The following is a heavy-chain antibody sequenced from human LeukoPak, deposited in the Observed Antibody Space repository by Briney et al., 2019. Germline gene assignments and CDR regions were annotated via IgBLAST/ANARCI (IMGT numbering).Heavy chain of an antibody. Sequence: ASVKVSCKASGYTFTSYYVHWVRQAPGQGLEWMGIINPSGGSTSYAQKFQGRVTMTRDTSTSTAYMELSRLRSDDTAVYYCARWDYYGSGKSDPWGQGTLVTVSS. CDR3: ARWDYYGSGKSDP. CDR1: GYTFTSYY. D-gene: IGHD3-10*01. CDR2: INPSGGST. V-gene: IGHV1-46*01. J-gene: IGHJ5*02.